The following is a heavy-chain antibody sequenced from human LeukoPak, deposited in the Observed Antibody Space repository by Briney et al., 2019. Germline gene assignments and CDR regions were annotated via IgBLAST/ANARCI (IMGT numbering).Heavy chain of an antibody. Sequence: GASVKVSCKASGYTFTGYYMHWVRQAPGQGLEWMGWINPNSGGTNYAQKFQGRVTMTRDTSISTAYMELSRLRSDDTAVYYCARVHPIYCSGGSCYRNSGYSYGWERPFDYWGQGTLVTVSS. J-gene: IGHJ4*02. V-gene: IGHV1-2*02. CDR3: ARVHPIYCSGGSCYRNSGYSYGWERPFDY. D-gene: IGHD2-15*01. CDR1: GYTFTGYY. CDR2: INPNSGGT.